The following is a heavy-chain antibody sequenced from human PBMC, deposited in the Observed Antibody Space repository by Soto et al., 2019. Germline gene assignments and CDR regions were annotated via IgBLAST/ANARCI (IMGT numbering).Heavy chain of an antibody. CDR2: ISGSGGST. J-gene: IGHJ4*02. CDR1: GFTFSSYA. D-gene: IGHD2-15*01. V-gene: IGHV3-23*01. Sequence: EVQLLESGGGLVQPGGSLRLSCAASGFTFSSYAMSWVRQAPGKGLEWVSAISGSGGSTYYADSVKGRFTISRDNSKNTLYLQMNSLRAEDTAVYYCAKSRLCSGGSCYSFDYWGQGTLVTVSS. CDR3: AKSRLCSGGSCYSFDY.